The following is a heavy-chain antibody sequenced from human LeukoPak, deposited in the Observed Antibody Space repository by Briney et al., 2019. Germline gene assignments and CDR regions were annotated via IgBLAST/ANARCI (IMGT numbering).Heavy chain of an antibody. D-gene: IGHD2-21*01. J-gene: IGHJ5*02. CDR3: ARPSYCVADNCGYWLDP. Sequence: GASVKVSCKTSGYTFTKYLIHWVRQASGQRLEWMGTINPQGDITNYAQRFQGRITLTEDTSTSTVYMELSSLTSEDTAVYYCARPSYCVADNCGYWLDPWGPGTLVTVSS. V-gene: IGHV1-46*01. CDR1: GYTFTKYL. CDR2: INPQGDIT.